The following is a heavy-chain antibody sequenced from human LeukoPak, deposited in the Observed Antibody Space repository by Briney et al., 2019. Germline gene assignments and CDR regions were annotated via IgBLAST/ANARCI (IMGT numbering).Heavy chain of an antibody. Sequence: GGSLRLSCAASGFTFSSYSMNWVRQAPGKGLEWVSYISSSTSTIYYADSVKGRFTISRDNAKNSLYLQMNGLRAEDTAVYYCAKTMGAIDHDYWGQGTLVTVSS. CDR2: ISSSTSTI. J-gene: IGHJ4*02. CDR1: GFTFSSYS. V-gene: IGHV3-48*04. CDR3: AKTMGAIDHDY. D-gene: IGHD1-26*01.